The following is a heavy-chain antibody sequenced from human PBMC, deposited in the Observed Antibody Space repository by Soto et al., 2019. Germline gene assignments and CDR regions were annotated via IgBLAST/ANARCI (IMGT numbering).Heavy chain of an antibody. CDR3: AREKDVMITFGGAPLDY. Sequence: WGSLRLSCAASGFTFSSYAMHWVRQAPGKGLVWVAVISYDGSNKYYADSVKGRFTISRDNSKNTRYLQMNSLRAEDTAVYYCAREKDVMITFGGAPLDYWGQGTLVTVSS. J-gene: IGHJ4*02. CDR2: ISYDGSNK. CDR1: GFTFSSYA. V-gene: IGHV3-30*04. D-gene: IGHD3-16*01.